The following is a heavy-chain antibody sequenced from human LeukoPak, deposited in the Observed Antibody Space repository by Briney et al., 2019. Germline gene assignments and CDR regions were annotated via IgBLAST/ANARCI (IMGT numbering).Heavy chain of an antibody. J-gene: IGHJ4*02. D-gene: IGHD6-19*01. Sequence: ASVKVSCKASGYTFTSYAMHWVRQAPGQRLEWMGWINAGNGNTKYSQEFQGRVTITRDTSASTAYMELSSLRSEDTAVYYCARDSKENGGWYLVWGQGTLVTVSS. CDR1: GYTFTSYA. CDR3: ARDSKENGGWYLV. CDR2: INAGNGNT. V-gene: IGHV1-3*03.